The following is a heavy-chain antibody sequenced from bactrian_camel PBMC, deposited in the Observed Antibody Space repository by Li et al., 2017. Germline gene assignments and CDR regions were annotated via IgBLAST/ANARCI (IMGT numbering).Heavy chain of an antibody. J-gene: IGHJ4*01. CDR1: GFEFSNDA. CDR3: AAAEGSACDPGWVEGYDH. Sequence: DVQLVESGGGLVQPGGSLRLSCAASGFEFSNDAMSWVRQAPGKGLEWISGILSRVDDTTTYAESVRGRFTFSQYNTDNTFSLQMNSLNPEDSATYYCAAAEGSACDPGWVEGYDHWGQGTQVTVS. V-gene: IGHV3S42*01. D-gene: IGHD5*01. CDR2: ILSRVDDTT.